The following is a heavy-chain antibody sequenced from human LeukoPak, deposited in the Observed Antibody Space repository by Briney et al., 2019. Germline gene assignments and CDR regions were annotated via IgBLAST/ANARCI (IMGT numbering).Heavy chain of an antibody. CDR1: GFTFSSHS. D-gene: IGHD1-26*01. J-gene: IGHJ4*02. Sequence: KPGGSLRLSCAASGFTFSSHSMNWVRQAPGKGLEWVSSISSSSSYIYYTDSLKGRFTISRDNAKNSLYLQMNSLRAEDTAVYYCASASLGGSLLPRDYWGQGTLVTVSS. V-gene: IGHV3-21*01. CDR2: ISSSSSYI. CDR3: ASASLGGSLLPRDY.